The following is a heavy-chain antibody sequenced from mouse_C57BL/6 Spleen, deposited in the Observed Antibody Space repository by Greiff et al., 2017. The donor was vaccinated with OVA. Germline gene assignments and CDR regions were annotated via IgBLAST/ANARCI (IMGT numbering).Heavy chain of an antibody. CDR3: TYDYDDYAMDY. V-gene: IGHV6-3*01. CDR2: IRLKSDNYAT. Sequence: EVKLMESGGGLVQPGGSMKLSCVASGFTFSNYWMNWVRQSPEKGLEWVAQIRLKSDNYATHYAESVKGRFTISRDDSKSSVYLRMNNLRAEDTGIYYCTYDYDDYAMDYWGQGTSVTVSS. J-gene: IGHJ4*01. CDR1: GFTFSNYW. D-gene: IGHD2-4*01.